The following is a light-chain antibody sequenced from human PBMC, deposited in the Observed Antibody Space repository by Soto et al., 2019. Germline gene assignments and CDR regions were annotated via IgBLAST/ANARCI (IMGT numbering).Light chain of an antibody. CDR1: IIGSKN. Sequence: SYELTQLLSVSVALGQTARITCGGNIIGSKNVHWYQQKPGQAPVLVIYRDSNRTSGIPERFSGSNSGNTATLTISRAQAGDEADYYCQVWDSSTVVFGGGTKVTVL. CDR3: QVWDSSTVV. V-gene: IGLV3-9*01. J-gene: IGLJ2*01. CDR2: RDS.